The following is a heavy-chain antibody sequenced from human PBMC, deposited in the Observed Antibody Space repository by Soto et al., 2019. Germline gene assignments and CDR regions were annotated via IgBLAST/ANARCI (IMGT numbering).Heavy chain of an antibody. CDR3: ARGWGRIFDY. CDR1: GGSISSGHYY. CDR2: IYFRGST. J-gene: IGHJ4*02. D-gene: IGHD7-27*01. Sequence: SETLSLTCTVSGGSISSGHYYWSWIRQPPGKGLEWIGNIYFRGSTYYSPSLKGRGTISVDTSKNQFSLKLSSVTAADTAVYYCARGWGRIFDYWGQGTLVTVSS. V-gene: IGHV4-30-4*01.